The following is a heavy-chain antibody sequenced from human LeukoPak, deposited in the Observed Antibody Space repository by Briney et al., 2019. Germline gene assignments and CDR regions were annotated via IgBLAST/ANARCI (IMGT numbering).Heavy chain of an antibody. D-gene: IGHD3-22*01. J-gene: IGHJ4*02. CDR1: GFTFSSYA. CDR2: ISYDGSNK. Sequence: GGSLRLSCAASGFTFSSYAMHWVRQAPGKGLEWVAFISYDGSNKYYADSVKGRFTISRDNSKNTLYLQVNSLRAEGTAVYYCTKGYYDIGFDYWGQGTLVTVSS. CDR3: TKGYYDIGFDY. V-gene: IGHV3-30*18.